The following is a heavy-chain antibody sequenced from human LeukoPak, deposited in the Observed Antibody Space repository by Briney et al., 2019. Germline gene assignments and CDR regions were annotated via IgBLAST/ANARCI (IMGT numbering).Heavy chain of an antibody. J-gene: IGHJ5*02. CDR2: ISYDGSNK. D-gene: IGHD1-26*01. CDR3: AKPHFLYSNWFDP. CDR1: GFTFSTYA. Sequence: GRSLRLSCAASGFTFSTYAMHWVRQAPGKGLEWVAVISYDGSNKYYADSVKGRFTISRDNSKNTLYLQMNSLRAEDTAVYYCAKPHFLYSNWFDPWGQGTLVTVSS. V-gene: IGHV3-30-3*02.